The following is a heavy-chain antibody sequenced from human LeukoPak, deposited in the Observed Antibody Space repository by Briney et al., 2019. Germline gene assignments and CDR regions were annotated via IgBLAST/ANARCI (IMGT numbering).Heavy chain of an antibody. Sequence: PGGSLRLSCAASGFTFSSHEMNWVRMAPGQGLEWVLYYCRRGATIYYADSVKGRFTISRDNAKNSLDLQMNSLRAEHTAVYYCARKEGNYYYYGMDVWGQGTTVTVSS. CDR3: ARKEGNYYYYGMDV. J-gene: IGHJ6*02. CDR2: YCRRGATI. V-gene: IGHV3-48*03. CDR1: GFTFSSHE.